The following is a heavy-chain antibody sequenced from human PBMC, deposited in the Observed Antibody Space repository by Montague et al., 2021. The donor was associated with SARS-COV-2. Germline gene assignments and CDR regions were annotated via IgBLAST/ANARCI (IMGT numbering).Heavy chain of an antibody. Sequence: SETLSLTCSGLGSWNTGADWKCTRLNPSHMSNSYAVFCLNKNTKYNPSLKSRATISVDTSKNQFALRLSSVTAADTAVYYCAREFRIELWQTNWYFDLWGRGTMVTV. J-gene: IGHJ2*01. CDR2: FCLNKNT. CDR1: GSWNTGAD. CDR3: AREFRIELWQTNWYFDL. D-gene: IGHD3-16*01. V-gene: IGHV4-59*01.